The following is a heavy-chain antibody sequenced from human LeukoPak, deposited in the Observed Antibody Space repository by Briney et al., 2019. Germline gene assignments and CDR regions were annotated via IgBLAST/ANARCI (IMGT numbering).Heavy chain of an antibody. CDR2: IYYSGGT. J-gene: IGHJ4*02. Sequence: SETLSLTCADSGGSIRNSSFYWGWIRQPPGKGLEWIGSIYYSGGTYYNPSLKSRVTISVDTSKNQFSLKLSSVTAADTAVYYCARRLSTYSSSPYFDYWGQGTLVTVSS. CDR1: GGSIRNSSFY. D-gene: IGHD6-6*01. V-gene: IGHV4-39*01. CDR3: ARRLSTYSSSPYFDY.